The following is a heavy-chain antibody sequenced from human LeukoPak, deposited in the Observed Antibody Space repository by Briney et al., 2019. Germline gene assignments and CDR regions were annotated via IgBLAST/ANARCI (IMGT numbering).Heavy chain of an antibody. D-gene: IGHD6-13*01. V-gene: IGHV4-4*02. Sequence: SETLSLTCAVSGGSISSSNWWSWVRQPPGKGLEWIGEIYHSGSTNYNPSLKSRVTISVDKSKNQFSLKLSSVTAADTAVYYCARRPGIAAAGSRGFDYWGQGTLVTVSS. CDR2: IYHSGST. J-gene: IGHJ4*02. CDR3: ARRPGIAAAGSRGFDY. CDR1: GGSISSSNW.